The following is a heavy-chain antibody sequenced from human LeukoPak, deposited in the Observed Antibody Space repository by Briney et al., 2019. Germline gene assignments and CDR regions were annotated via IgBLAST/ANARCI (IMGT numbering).Heavy chain of an antibody. Sequence: GGSLRLSCAASGFTFSSYGMHWVRQAPGKGLEWVAVIWYDGSTKYYADSVKGRFTISRDNSKNTLYLQMNSLRAEDTAVYYCAKDHGYSSSSPFDYWGQGTLVTVSS. D-gene: IGHD6-6*01. CDR1: GFTFSSYG. CDR2: IWYDGSTK. V-gene: IGHV3-33*06. CDR3: AKDHGYSSSSPFDY. J-gene: IGHJ4*02.